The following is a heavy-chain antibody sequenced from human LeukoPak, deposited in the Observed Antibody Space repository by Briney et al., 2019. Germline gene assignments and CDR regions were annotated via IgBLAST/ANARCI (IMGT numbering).Heavy chain of an antibody. CDR1: GYTFTSYD. CDR2: MNPNSGNT. Sequence: ASVKVSCKASGYTFTSYDINWVRQAPGQGLEWMGWMNPNSGNTGYAQKFQGRVTMTRNTSISTAYMELSSLRSEDTAVYYCARVSRDGNNDDHLNDYWGQGTLVTVSS. J-gene: IGHJ4*02. CDR3: ARVSRDGNNDDHLNDY. D-gene: IGHD5-24*01. V-gene: IGHV1-8*01.